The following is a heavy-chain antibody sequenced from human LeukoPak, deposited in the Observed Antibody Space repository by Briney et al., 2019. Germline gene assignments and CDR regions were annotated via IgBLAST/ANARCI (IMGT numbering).Heavy chain of an antibody. V-gene: IGHV3-49*04. D-gene: IGHD1-1*01. CDR1: GFDFGDFA. CDR3: TRDHRDDWNPGYYFDF. J-gene: IGHJ4*02. Sequence: GGSLRLSCAVSGFDFGDFAMNWVRQAPGQGLEWVGFIKTKVYGGTTEYAASVEGRFIISRDDSKAIAYLQMNDLKTEDTAVYYCTRDHRDDWNPGYYFDFWGQGTLVTVSS. CDR2: IKTKVYGGTT.